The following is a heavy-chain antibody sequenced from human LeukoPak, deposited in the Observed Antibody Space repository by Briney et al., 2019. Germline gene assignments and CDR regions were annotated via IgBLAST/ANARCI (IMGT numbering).Heavy chain of an antibody. V-gene: IGHV3-23*01. CDR3: GKDEQGFGMQTSH. Sequence: PGGSLRLSCAASVFDFSSYAVSWVRQAPGKGLEWVSAITGSGGSTYYADSVKGRFTVSRDNPRNTLYLQMNSLRAEDTAVYYCGKDEQGFGMQTSHWGQGTLVTVSS. CDR1: VFDFSSYA. D-gene: IGHD1-14*01. J-gene: IGHJ4*02. CDR2: ITGSGGST.